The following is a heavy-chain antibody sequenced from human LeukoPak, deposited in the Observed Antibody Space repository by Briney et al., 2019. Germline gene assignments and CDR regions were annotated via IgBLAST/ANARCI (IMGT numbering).Heavy chain of an antibody. D-gene: IGHD6-13*01. Sequence: KSGGSLRLPCAASRFTFNSYEMNWVRQAPGKGLEWLSYISSSGSTIYYADSVKGRFTISRDDAKNSLYLQMNSLRAEDTAVYYCARVSAEGSDYWGQGTLVTVSS. CDR2: ISSSGSTI. CDR1: RFTFNSYE. J-gene: IGHJ4*02. CDR3: ARVSAEGSDY. V-gene: IGHV3-48*03.